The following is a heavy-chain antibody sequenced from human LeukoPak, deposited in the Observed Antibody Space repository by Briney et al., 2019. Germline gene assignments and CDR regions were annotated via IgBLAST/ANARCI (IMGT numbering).Heavy chain of an antibody. J-gene: IGHJ5*02. Sequence: PGGSLRLSCAASGFTVSSNYMSWVRQAPGKGLEWVSAIYGGGRTYYADSVKGRFTISRDNSKNTLYLQMNSLRAEDTAVYYCARDQSEETGTTEIWFDPWGQGTLVTVSS. D-gene: IGHD1-1*01. CDR3: ARDQSEETGTTEIWFDP. V-gene: IGHV3-53*01. CDR2: IYGGGRT. CDR1: GFTVSSNY.